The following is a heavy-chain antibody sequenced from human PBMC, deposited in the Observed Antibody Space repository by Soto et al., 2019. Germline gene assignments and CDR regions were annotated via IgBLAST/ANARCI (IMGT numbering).Heavy chain of an antibody. J-gene: IGHJ6*02. Sequence: GGSLRRSCAASRFTFSSYAMHWVRQAPGKGLEWVAVISYDGSNKYYADSVKGRFTISRDNSKNTLHLQMNSLRAEDTAVYCCARETYYDFWSGSPTPSYGMDVWGQGTTVTVSS. CDR3: ARETYYDFWSGSPTPSYGMDV. D-gene: IGHD3-3*01. V-gene: IGHV3-30-3*01. CDR2: ISYDGSNK. CDR1: RFTFSSYA.